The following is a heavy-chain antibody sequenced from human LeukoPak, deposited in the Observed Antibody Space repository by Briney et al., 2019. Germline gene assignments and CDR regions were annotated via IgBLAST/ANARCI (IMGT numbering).Heavy chain of an antibody. CDR1: GCSISSYY. V-gene: IGHV4-59*01. Sequence: SETLSLTCTVSGCSISSYYWSWIRQPPGKGLEWIGYIYYSGSTNYNPSLKSRVTISVDTSKNQFSLKLSSVTAADTAVYYCARGPYDFWSGYPDYYFDYWGQGTLVTVSS. J-gene: IGHJ4*02. CDR3: ARGPYDFWSGYPDYYFDY. D-gene: IGHD3-3*01. CDR2: IYYSGST.